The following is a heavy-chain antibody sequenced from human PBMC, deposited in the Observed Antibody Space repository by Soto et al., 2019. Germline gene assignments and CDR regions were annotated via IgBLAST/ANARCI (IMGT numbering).Heavy chain of an antibody. J-gene: IGHJ3*01. CDR3: ARGIPGHYGFDV. CDR2: IKGDVSSM. D-gene: IGHD3-10*01. Sequence: EVQLVESGGGLVQAGESLRLSCEASGFTFSNYWMHWVRQVPGKGLVWVSRIKGDVSSMNYADSVRGRFTISRDNAKNTVFLQMDSLGVEDTAVYYCARGIPGHYGFDVWGQGTMVTVSS. V-gene: IGHV3-74*01. CDR1: GFTFSNYW.